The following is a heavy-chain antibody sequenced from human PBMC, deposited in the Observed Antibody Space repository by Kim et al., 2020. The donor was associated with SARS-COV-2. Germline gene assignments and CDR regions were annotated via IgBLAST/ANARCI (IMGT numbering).Heavy chain of an antibody. V-gene: IGHV7-4-1*02. D-gene: IGHD3-9*01. J-gene: IGHJ6*02. CDR2: INTNTGNP. CDR3: ARAQGVLRYFDWSDYYYYGMDV. Sequence: ASVKVSCKASGYTFTSYAMNWVRQAPGQGLEWMGWINTNTGNPTYAQGFTGRFVFSLDTSVSTAYLQISSLKAEDTAMYYCARAQGVLRYFDWSDYYYYGMDVWGQGTTVTVSS. CDR1: GYTFTSYA.